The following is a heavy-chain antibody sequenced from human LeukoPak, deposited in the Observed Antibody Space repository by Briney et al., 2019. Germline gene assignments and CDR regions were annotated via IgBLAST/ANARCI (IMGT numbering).Heavy chain of an antibody. CDR2: ISWNSGSI. CDR3: ARDRLGPSFSVSHFDL. Sequence: PGGSLRLSCAASGFTFDDYAMHWVRHAPGKGLEWVSGISWNSGSIGYADSVKGRFTISRDNAKNSLYLQMNSLRAEDTALYYCARDRLGPSFSVSHFDLWGQGTLVTVSS. J-gene: IGHJ4*02. D-gene: IGHD3-3*02. V-gene: IGHV3-9*01. CDR1: GFTFDDYA.